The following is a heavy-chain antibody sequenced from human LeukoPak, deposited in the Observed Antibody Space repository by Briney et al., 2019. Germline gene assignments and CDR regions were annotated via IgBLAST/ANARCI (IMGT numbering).Heavy chain of an antibody. CDR3: ASRAIAVAGIVDY. Sequence: SQTLSLTCTVSGGSISSGGYYWSWIRQHPGKGLEWIGYIYYSGSTYYNPSLKSRVTISVDTSKNQFSLKLSSVTAADTAVYYCASRAIAVAGIVDYWGQGTLVTVSS. J-gene: IGHJ4*02. CDR1: GGSISSGGYY. CDR2: IYYSGST. D-gene: IGHD6-19*01. V-gene: IGHV4-31*03.